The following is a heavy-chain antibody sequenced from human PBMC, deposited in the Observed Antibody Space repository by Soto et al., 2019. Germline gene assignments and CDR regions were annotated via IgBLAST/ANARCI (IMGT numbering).Heavy chain of an antibody. CDR2: IYYSGNT. V-gene: IGHV4-31*03. CDR3: ARADAYGLAYFDY. CDR1: GGSISSGGYY. D-gene: IGHD4-17*01. Sequence: QVQLQESGPGLVKPSQTLSLTCTVSGGSISSGGYYWSWIRQHPGKVLEWIGSIYYSGNTYYNPSLKSRVTISVDTSKNQFSQKLSSVTAAHTAVYYCARADAYGLAYFDYWGQGTLVTVSS. J-gene: IGHJ4*02.